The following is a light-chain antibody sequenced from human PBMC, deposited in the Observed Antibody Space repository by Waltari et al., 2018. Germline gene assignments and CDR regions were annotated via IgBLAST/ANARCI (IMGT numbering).Light chain of an antibody. CDR3: GSYTFTSTPVV. V-gene: IGLV2-14*01. J-gene: IGLJ2*01. Sequence: QSALTQPASVSGSPGQSITISCTGTSSDVGGYNLVSWYQQHPGKAPKLMIYEVSNRPSGLSNRFSGAKSGTTASLTISGLQAEDEADYYCGSYTFTSTPVVFGGGTKVTVL. CDR1: SSDVGGYNL. CDR2: EVS.